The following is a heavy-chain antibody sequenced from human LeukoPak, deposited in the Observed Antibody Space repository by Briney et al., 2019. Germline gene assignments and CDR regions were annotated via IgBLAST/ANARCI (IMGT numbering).Heavy chain of an antibody. CDR1: GYSFTNYW. V-gene: IGHV5-51*01. D-gene: IGHD6-19*01. CDR3: ARDFSSGRPQFDY. CDR2: IYPGDSDT. Sequence: GESLRISCKGSGYSFTNYWIGWVRQMPGKGLEWMGIIYPGDSDTRYSPSFQGQVTISADKSISTAYLQWSSLKASDTAMYYCARDFSSGRPQFDYWGQGTLVTVSS. J-gene: IGHJ4*02.